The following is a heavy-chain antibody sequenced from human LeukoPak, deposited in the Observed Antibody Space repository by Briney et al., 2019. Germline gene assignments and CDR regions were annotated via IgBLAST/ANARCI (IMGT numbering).Heavy chain of an antibody. D-gene: IGHD3-3*02. CDR1: GFTFTSSA. Sequence: ASVKVSCKASGFTFTSSAMQWVRQARGQRLEWIGWIVVGSGNTNYAQKFQERVTITRDMSTSTAYMELNSLKTEDTAVYYCATGMLGVVSDAFDIWGRGTMVTVSS. CDR3: ATGMLGVVSDAFDI. V-gene: IGHV1-58*02. J-gene: IGHJ3*02. CDR2: IVVGSGNT.